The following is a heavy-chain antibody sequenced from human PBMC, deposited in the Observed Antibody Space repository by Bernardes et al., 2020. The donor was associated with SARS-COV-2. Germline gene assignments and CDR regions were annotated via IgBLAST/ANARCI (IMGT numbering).Heavy chain of an antibody. CDR2: ISGASGT. V-gene: IGHV3-23*01. D-gene: IGHD5-12*01. CDR1: GFTSSTSV. CDR3: AKGSGYRFDY. Sequence: GSLRLSCAAAGFTSSTSVMRWVRQAPGKGLEWVSTISGASGTYYADSVKGRFTIPRDNSKNTVYLQMNNLRAEDTAIYYCAKGSGYRFDYWGQGTLVTVSS. J-gene: IGHJ4*02.